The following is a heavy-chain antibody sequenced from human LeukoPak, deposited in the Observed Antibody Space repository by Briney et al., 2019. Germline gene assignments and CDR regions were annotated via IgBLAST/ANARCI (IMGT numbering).Heavy chain of an antibody. Sequence: PKASVKVSCNASGGTFSSYAISWVRQAPGQGLEWMGWISAYNGNTNYAQKLQGRVTMTTDTSTSTAYMELRSLRSDDTAVYYCARNSGYRYAKIIPRGYWGQGTLVTVSS. D-gene: IGHD5-18*01. CDR3: ARNSGYRYAKIIPRGY. CDR1: GGTFSSYA. J-gene: IGHJ4*01. CDR2: ISAYNGNT. V-gene: IGHV1-18*01.